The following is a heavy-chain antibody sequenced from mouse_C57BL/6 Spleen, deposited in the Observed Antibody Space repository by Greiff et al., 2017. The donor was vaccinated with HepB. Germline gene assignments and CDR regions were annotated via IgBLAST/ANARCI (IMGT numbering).Heavy chain of an antibody. V-gene: IGHV1-54*01. J-gene: IGHJ3*01. CDR2: INPGSGGT. CDR1: GYAFTNYL. Sequence: VQLQQSGAELVRPGTSVKVSCKASGYAFTNYLIEWVKQRPGQGLEWIGVINPGSGGTNYNEKFKGKATLTADKSSSTAYMQLSSLTSEDSAVYFCARRYGSSYAWFAYWGQGTLVTVSA. CDR3: ARRYGSSYAWFAY. D-gene: IGHD1-1*01.